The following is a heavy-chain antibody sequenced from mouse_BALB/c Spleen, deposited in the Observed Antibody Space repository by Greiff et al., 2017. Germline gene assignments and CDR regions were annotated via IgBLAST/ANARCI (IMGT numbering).Heavy chain of an antibody. D-gene: IGHD1-1*01. V-gene: IGHV1-14*01. CDR3: AREGDYDGTWFAY. CDR2: INPYNDGT. Sequence: VQLKQSGPELVKPGASVKMSCKASGYTFTSYVMHWVKQKPGQGLEWIGYINPYNDGTKYNEKFKGKATLTSDKSSSTAYMELSSLTSEDSAVYYCAREGDYDGTWFAYWGQGTLVTVSA. CDR1: GYTFTSYV. J-gene: IGHJ3*01.